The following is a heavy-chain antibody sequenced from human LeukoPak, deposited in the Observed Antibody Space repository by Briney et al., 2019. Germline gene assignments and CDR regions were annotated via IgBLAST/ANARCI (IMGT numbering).Heavy chain of an antibody. D-gene: IGHD6-19*01. J-gene: IGHJ3*02. V-gene: IGHV1-2*02. CDR3: ARDIAMAGHDAFDI. CDR1: GYTFTGYY. CDR2: INPNSGGT. Sequence: ASVKVSRKASGYTFTGYYMHWVRQAPGQGLEWMGWINPNSGGTNYAQKFQGRVTMTRDTSISTAYMELSRLRSDDTAVYYCARDIAMAGHDAFDIWGQGTMVTVSS.